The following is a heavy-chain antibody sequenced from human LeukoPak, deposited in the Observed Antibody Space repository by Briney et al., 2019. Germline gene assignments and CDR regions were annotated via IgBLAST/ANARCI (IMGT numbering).Heavy chain of an antibody. J-gene: IGHJ4*02. CDR2: ISAYNGNT. Sequence: ASVKVSCKASGYTFTSYGISWVRQAPGQGLEWMGWISAYNGNTNYAQKLQGRVTMTTDTSTSTAYMELRSLRSDDTAVYYCARVESGYDSEYYFDYWGQGTLVTVSS. D-gene: IGHD5-12*01. CDR1: GYTFTSYG. CDR3: ARVESGYDSEYYFDY. V-gene: IGHV1-18*01.